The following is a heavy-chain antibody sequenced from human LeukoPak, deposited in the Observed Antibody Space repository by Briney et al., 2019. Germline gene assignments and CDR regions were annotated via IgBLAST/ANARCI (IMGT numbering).Heavy chain of an antibody. D-gene: IGHD6-19*01. Sequence: ASVKVSCKTSGYTFTTYYMHWVRQAPGQGLEWTGIINPSGGTTNYAQKFQGRVTMTRDTSTTTLYMELSSLRSEDTAVYYCARGRPGSGWSFDYWGQGTLVTVSS. V-gene: IGHV1-46*01. J-gene: IGHJ4*02. CDR2: INPSGGTT. CDR1: GYTFTTYY. CDR3: ARGRPGSGWSFDY.